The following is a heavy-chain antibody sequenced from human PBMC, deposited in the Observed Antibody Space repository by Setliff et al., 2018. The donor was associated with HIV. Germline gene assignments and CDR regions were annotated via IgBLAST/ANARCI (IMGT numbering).Heavy chain of an antibody. CDR2: FNHGRST. CDR1: GGSFSGYY. V-gene: IGHV4-34*01. CDR3: ARLRGLARIYFYYYMDV. Sequence: SETLSLTCAVYGGSFSGYYWSWIRQPPGKGLEWIGEFNHGRSTNNNPSLKSRVTISGDTTKNQFSLKLTSVTAADTAVYYCARLRGLARIYFYYYMDVWGKGTTVTVSS. D-gene: IGHD3-9*01. J-gene: IGHJ6*03.